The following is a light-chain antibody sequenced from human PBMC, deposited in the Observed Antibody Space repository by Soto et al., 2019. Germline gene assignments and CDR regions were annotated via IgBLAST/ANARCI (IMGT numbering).Light chain of an antibody. J-gene: IGLJ3*02. CDR3: QSFDSSLSASV. V-gene: IGLV1-40*01. CDR2: GNN. Sequence: QSVLTQPPSVSGAPGQWVTISCTGNSSNIGAGYDVHWYQQLPGTAPKLLINGNNNRPSGVPDRFSGSKSGTSASLAITGLQSEDEADYYCQSFDSSLSASVFGGGTKLTVL. CDR1: SSNIGAGYD.